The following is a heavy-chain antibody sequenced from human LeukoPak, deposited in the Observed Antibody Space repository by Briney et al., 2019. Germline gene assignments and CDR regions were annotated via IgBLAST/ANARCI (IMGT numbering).Heavy chain of an antibody. Sequence: GGSLRLSCAASGFTLSSYSMHWVRQAPGKGLVWVSRIKPDGSTPNYADSVKGRFTISRDNAKNSLYLQMNSLRGEDTAVYYCARDAGYGYWVVDYWGQGTLVTVSS. CDR1: GFTLSSYS. CDR3: ARDAGYGYWVVDY. CDR2: IKPDGSTP. J-gene: IGHJ4*02. V-gene: IGHV3-74*01. D-gene: IGHD5-18*01.